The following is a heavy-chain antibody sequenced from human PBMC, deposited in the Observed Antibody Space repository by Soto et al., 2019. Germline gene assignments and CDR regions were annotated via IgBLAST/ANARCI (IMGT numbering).Heavy chain of an antibody. V-gene: IGHV4-61*01. CDR1: GGSFKSGSYS. CDR3: ARDFAYFDS. J-gene: IGHJ4*02. CDR2: VYRTGRT. Sequence: ASETLSLTCTVSGGSFKSGSYSWSWIRQPPGKGPEWIGYVYRTGRTSYNPSLKSRVSISMDTSKNQFSLNLDSVTAADTAVYFCARDFAYFDSWGQGTLVTVSS. D-gene: IGHD3-3*01.